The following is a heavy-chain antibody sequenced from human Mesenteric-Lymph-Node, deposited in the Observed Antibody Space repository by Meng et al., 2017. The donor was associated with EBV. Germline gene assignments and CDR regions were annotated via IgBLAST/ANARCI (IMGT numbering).Heavy chain of an antibody. V-gene: IGHV6-1*01. Sequence: QVQLQQSGPGLVKPSQTLSLTCAIPGDSVSTNSAAWNWIRQSPSGGLEWLGRTYYKSKWYNDYSESVKSRITNNPDTSKNQFSLQLNSVTPEDTAVYYCARDPAAFDFWGQGILVTVSS. D-gene: IGHD6-25*01. CDR3: ARDPAAFDF. J-gene: IGHJ4*02. CDR1: GDSVSTNSAA. CDR2: TYYKSKWYN.